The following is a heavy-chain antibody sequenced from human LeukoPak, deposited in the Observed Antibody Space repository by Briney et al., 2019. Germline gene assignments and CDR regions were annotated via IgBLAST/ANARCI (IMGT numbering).Heavy chain of an antibody. J-gene: IGHJ4*02. CDR2: ISFDGSNK. V-gene: IGHV3-30*04. Sequence: GRSLRLSCAASGFTFSNYAVHWVRQAPGKGLEWVAIISFDGSNKEYADSVKGRFTVSRDNSKNTLYLQMNSLRVDDTAVYYCARERYHDSSGSNYFDYWGQGTLVTVSS. CDR3: ARERYHDSSGSNYFDY. D-gene: IGHD3-22*01. CDR1: GFTFSNYA.